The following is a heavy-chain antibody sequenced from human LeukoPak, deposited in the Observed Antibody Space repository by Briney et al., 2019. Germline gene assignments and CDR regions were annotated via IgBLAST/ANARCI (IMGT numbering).Heavy chain of an antibody. V-gene: IGHV4-34*01. CDR2: INHSGST. D-gene: IGHD1-26*01. CDR1: GGSFSGYY. CDR3: ARRAVGAIRGP. J-gene: IGHJ5*02. Sequence: PSETLSLTCAVYGGSFSGYYWSWIRQPPGKGLEWIGEINHSGSTNYNPSLKSRVTISVDTSKNQFSLKLSSVTAADTAVYCCARRAVGAIRGPWGQGTLVTVSS.